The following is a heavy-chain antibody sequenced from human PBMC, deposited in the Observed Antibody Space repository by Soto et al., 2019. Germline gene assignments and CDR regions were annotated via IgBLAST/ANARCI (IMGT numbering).Heavy chain of an antibody. CDR1: GGSISSSSYY. Sequence: TSETLSLTCTVSGGSISSSSYYWGWIRQPPGKGLEWIGSIYYSGSTYYNPSLKSRVTISVDTSKNQFSLKLSSVTAADTAVYYCARHRVILWGGPFDYWGQGTLVTVSS. D-gene: IGHD2-21*01. V-gene: IGHV4-39*01. CDR2: IYYSGST. J-gene: IGHJ4*02. CDR3: ARHRVILWGGPFDY.